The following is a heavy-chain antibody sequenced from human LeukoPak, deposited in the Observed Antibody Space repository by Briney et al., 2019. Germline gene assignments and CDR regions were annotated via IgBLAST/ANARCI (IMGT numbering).Heavy chain of an antibody. D-gene: IGHD3-10*01. CDR1: GGSISSYY. CDR3: AREGYGSGSYYDY. Sequence: SETLSLTCTVCGGSISSYYWSWIRQPPGKGLEWIGYIYYSGGTNYNPSLKSRVTISVDTSKNQFSLKLSSVTAADTAVYYCAREGYGSGSYYDYWGQGTLVTVSS. CDR2: IYYSGGT. J-gene: IGHJ4*02. V-gene: IGHV4-59*01.